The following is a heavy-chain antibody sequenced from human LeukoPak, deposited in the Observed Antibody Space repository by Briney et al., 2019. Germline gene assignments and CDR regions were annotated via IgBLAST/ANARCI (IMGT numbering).Heavy chain of an antibody. CDR3: AKDDYGSGSYSDEFDY. J-gene: IGHJ4*02. D-gene: IGHD3-10*01. Sequence: SETLSLTCTVYGGSFSGYYWSWIRQPPGKGLEWIGEINHSGSTNYNPSLKSRVTISVDTSKNQFSLKLSSVTAEDTAVYYCAKDDYGSGSYSDEFDYWGQGTLVTVSS. CDR1: GGSFSGYY. CDR2: INHSGST. V-gene: IGHV4-34*01.